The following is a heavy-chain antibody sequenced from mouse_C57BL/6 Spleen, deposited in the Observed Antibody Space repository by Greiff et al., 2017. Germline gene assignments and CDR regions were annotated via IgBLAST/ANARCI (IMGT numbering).Heavy chain of an antibody. D-gene: IGHD2-5*01. CDR3: ARGGAYSNYFFDY. CDR2: ISYDGSN. V-gene: IGHV3-6*01. Sequence: EVKVEESGPGLVKPSQSLSLTCSVTGYSITSGYYWNWIRQFPGNKLEWMGYISYDGSNNYNPSLKNRISITRDTSKNQFFLKLNSVTTEDTATYYCARGGAYSNYFFDYWGQGTTLTVAS. CDR1: GYSITSGYY. J-gene: IGHJ2*01.